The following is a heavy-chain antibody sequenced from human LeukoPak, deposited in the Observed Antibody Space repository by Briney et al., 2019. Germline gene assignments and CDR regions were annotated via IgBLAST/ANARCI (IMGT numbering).Heavy chain of an antibody. J-gene: IGHJ5*02. CDR2: IGSTSHFR. Sequence: GGSLRLSCAASGFTFSNYSMNWVRQAPGKGLEWVSSIGSTSHFRYYADSLKGRVTISRDNAKNSLYLQMSSLRVEDTAVYYCAKDLLDSSSWYGKNNWFDPWGQGTLVTVSS. V-gene: IGHV3-21*01. CDR3: AKDLLDSSSWYGKNNWFDP. D-gene: IGHD6-13*01. CDR1: GFTFSNYS.